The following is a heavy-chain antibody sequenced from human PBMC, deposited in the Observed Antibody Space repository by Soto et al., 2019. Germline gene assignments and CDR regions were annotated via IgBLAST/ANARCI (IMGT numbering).Heavy chain of an antibody. J-gene: IGHJ4*02. V-gene: IGHV4-34*01. CDR1: GGSFSGYY. CDR2: INHSGST. CDR3: ARTGPHSRSLSGDFDY. D-gene: IGHD6-13*01. Sequence: QVQLQQWGAGLLKPSETLSLTCAVYGGSFSGYYWSWIRQPPGKGLEWIGEINHSGSTNYNPSLKSRVTISVDTSKNQFYQKLSSVTAADTAVYYCARTGPHSRSLSGDFDYWGQGTLVTVSS.